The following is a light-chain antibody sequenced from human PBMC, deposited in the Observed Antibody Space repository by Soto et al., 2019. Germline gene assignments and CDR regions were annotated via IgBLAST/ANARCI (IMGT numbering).Light chain of an antibody. V-gene: IGKV3-20*01. CDR2: GAS. J-gene: IGKJ2*01. Sequence: EIVLTQSPGTLSLSPGERATLSCRASRSVSSSSLAWYQQKPGQAPRLLIRGASTRATGIPDRFSGSGSGTDFTLIISRLEPEDFAVYFCQHYGTSPPYTFAQGTQLEIK. CDR1: RSVSSSS. CDR3: QHYGTSPPYT.